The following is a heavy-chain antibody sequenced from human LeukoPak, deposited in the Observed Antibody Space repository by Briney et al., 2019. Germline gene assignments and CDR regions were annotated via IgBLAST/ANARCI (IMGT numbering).Heavy chain of an antibody. D-gene: IGHD2-21*02. CDR1: GFTVSSNY. Sequence: PGGSLRLSCAASGFTVSSNYMSWVRQAPGKGLEWVSVIYGGGSTYYADSVKDRFTISRDNSKNTLYLQMNSLRAEDTAVYYCARGLIYCGGDCYRAFDIWGQGTMVTVSS. CDR3: ARGLIYCGGDCYRAFDI. J-gene: IGHJ3*02. V-gene: IGHV3-53*01. CDR2: IYGGGST.